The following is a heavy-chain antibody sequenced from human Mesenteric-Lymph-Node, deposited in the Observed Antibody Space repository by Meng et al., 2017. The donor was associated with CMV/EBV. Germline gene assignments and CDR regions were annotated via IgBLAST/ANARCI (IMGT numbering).Heavy chain of an antibody. CDR3: ARLSDSSGYRDYYYYYGMDV. J-gene: IGHJ6*02. Sequence: GGSLKISCKGSRYSFTSHWIAWVRQMPGKGLEWMGIIYPGDSDTRYSPSFQGQVTISADKSISTAYLQWSSLKASDTAMYYCARLSDSSGYRDYYYYYGMDVWGQGTTVTVSS. D-gene: IGHD3-22*01. V-gene: IGHV5-51*01. CDR2: IYPGDSDT. CDR1: RYSFTSHW.